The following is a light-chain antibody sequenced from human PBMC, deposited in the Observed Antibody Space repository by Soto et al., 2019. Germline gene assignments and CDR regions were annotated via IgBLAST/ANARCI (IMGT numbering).Light chain of an antibody. CDR3: QHYGISPFT. CDR1: QTVTSSY. V-gene: IGKV3-20*01. CDR2: GAS. J-gene: IGKJ3*01. Sequence: EIVLTQSPGTLSLSPGERATLSCRASQTVTSSYLAWYQQKPGPAPRLLIYGASSRATGIPDRFSGSGSGTDFTLTISRLEPEDFAVYYCQHYGISPFTFGPGTKVEFK.